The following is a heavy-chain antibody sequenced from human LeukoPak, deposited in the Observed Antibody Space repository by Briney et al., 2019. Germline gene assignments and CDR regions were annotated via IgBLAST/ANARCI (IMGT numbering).Heavy chain of an antibody. Sequence: SETLSLTCSVSGGSINSGYWSWIRQPPGKGLEWIGLLYPSGSTNYNPSLKSRVTISVDTSRTQFSLKLSSVTAADTAVYYCAKDPRSGWYQNPFDYWGQGTLVTVSS. CDR3: AKDPRSGWYQNPFDY. D-gene: IGHD6-19*01. V-gene: IGHV4-59*01. CDR1: GGSINSGY. J-gene: IGHJ4*02. CDR2: LYPSGST.